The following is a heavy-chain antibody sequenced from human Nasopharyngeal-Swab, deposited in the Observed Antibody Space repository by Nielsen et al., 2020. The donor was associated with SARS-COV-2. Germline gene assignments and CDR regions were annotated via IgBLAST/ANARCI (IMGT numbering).Heavy chain of an antibody. J-gene: IGHJ4*02. V-gene: IGHV3-21*01. Sequence: GGSLRLSCAASGFTFSSYSMNWVRQAPGKGLEWVSSISSSSSYIYYADSVKGRFTISRDNAKNSLYLQMNSLRAEDRAVYYCAREGSSGWDGPFDYWGQGTLVTVSS. CDR2: ISSSSSYI. CDR3: AREGSSGWDGPFDY. CDR1: GFTFSSYS. D-gene: IGHD6-19*01.